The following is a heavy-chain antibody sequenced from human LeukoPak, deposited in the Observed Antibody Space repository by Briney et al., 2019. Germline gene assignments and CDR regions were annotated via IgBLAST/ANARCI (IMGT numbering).Heavy chain of an antibody. D-gene: IGHD6-6*01. J-gene: IGHJ3*02. CDR1: GGSFSGYY. Sequence: SETLSLTCAVYGGSFSGYYWSWIRQPPGKGLEWIGEINHSGSTNYNPSLKSRVTISVDTSKNRFSLKLSSVTAADTAVYYCARNLGYSSSSLAFDIWGQGTMVTVSS. CDR2: INHSGST. V-gene: IGHV4-34*01. CDR3: ARNLGYSSSSLAFDI.